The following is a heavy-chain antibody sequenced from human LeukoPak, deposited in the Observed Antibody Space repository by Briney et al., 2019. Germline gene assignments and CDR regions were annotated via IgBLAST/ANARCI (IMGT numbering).Heavy chain of an antibody. Sequence: PGGSLRLSCAASGYTFSSYAMSWVRQAPGKGLEWVSAISGSGGSTYYADSVKGRFTISRDNSKNTLYLQMNSLRAEDTAVYYCTKDLCGIGCGQLENWGQGTLVTVSS. CDR2: ISGSGGST. CDR3: TKDLCGIGCGQLEN. D-gene: IGHD3-22*01. CDR1: GYTFSSYA. V-gene: IGHV3-23*01. J-gene: IGHJ4*02.